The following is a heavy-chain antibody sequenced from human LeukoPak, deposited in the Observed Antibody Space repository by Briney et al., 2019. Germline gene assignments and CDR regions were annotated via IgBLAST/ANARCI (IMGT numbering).Heavy chain of an antibody. J-gene: IGHJ6*03. D-gene: IGHD2-15*01. V-gene: IGHV4-39*07. CDR2: IYNSGST. Sequence: SETLSLTCTVSGGSISSSSYYWGWIRQPPGKGLEWIGSIYNSGSTYYNPSLKSRVTISVDTSKNQFSLKLSSVTAADTAVYYCARTPPHYYYYMDVWGKGTTVTVSS. CDR1: GGSISSSSYY. CDR3: ARTPPHYYYYMDV.